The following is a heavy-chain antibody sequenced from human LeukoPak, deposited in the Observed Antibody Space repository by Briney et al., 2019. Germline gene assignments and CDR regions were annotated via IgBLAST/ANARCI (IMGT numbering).Heavy chain of an antibody. CDR2: IKQDGSEK. J-gene: IGHJ6*02. V-gene: IGHV3-7*01. Sequence: PGGSLRLSCAASGFTFSSYWMSWVRQAPGKGLEWVANIKQDGSEKYYVDSVKGRFTISRDNAKNSLYLQMNSLRAEDTAVYYCARDRVDILTGYPPGYYYYGMDVWGQGTTVTVSS. D-gene: IGHD3-9*01. CDR1: GFTFSSYW. CDR3: ARDRVDILTGYPPGYYYYGMDV.